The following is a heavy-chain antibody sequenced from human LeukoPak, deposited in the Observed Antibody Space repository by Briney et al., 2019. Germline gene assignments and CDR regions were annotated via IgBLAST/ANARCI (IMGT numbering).Heavy chain of an antibody. D-gene: IGHD4-17*01. J-gene: IGHJ4*02. Sequence: SETLSLTCAVYGGSFSGYYWSWIRQPPGKGLEWIGEINHSGSTNYNPSLKSRVTISVDTSKNQFSLKLSSVTAADTAVYYRARANYGDYPIDYWGQGTLVTVSS. CDR2: INHSGST. CDR1: GGSFSGYY. CDR3: ARANYGDYPIDY. V-gene: IGHV4-34*01.